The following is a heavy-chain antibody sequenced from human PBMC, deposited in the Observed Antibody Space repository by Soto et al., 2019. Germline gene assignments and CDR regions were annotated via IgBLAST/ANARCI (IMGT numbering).Heavy chain of an antibody. CDR2: INAYVGET. V-gene: IGHV1-18*01. CDR1: GYTFTHYG. CDR3: ARGDGVTLDY. Sequence: QVQLVQSGAEVKKPGASVKVSCKASGYTFTHYGITWVRQAPGQGLEWTGWINAYVGETKSAQKYQGRITVTMDTSTNTAYLELRSLRSDDTAVYYCARGDGVTLDYWGQGTLVSVSA. J-gene: IGHJ4*02.